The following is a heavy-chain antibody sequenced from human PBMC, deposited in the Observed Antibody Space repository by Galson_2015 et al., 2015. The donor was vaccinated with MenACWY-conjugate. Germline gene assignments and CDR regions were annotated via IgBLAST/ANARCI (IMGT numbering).Heavy chain of an antibody. CDR3: ARDLPYSNRSTGSDY. Sequence: SLRLSCAASGFTFTYYAMSWVRQAPEKGLEWISYISSGGGTIYYADSVKGRFTISRDNAENSLYLQMNSLRDEDTALYYCARDLPYSNRSTGSDYWGQGTLVTVSS. CDR1: GFTFTYYA. V-gene: IGHV3-48*02. CDR2: ISSGGGTI. D-gene: IGHD1-26*01. J-gene: IGHJ4*02.